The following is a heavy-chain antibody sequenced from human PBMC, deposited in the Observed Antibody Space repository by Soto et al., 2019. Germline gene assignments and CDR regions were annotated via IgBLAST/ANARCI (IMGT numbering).Heavy chain of an antibody. V-gene: IGHV3-11*03. Sequence: GSLRLSCAASGFSISDHYMSWIRQAPGKGLEWVSYSSNSGTFTKYADSVKGRFSISRDNAKNSLYLEINSLRGEDTAIYYCARSGDNYNVLDYWGQGTPVTVSS. CDR1: GFSISDHY. J-gene: IGHJ4*02. CDR2: SSNSGTFT. D-gene: IGHD3-10*02. CDR3: ARSGDNYNVLDY.